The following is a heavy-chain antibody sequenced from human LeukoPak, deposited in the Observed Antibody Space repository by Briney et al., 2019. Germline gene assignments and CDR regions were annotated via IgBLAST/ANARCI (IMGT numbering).Heavy chain of an antibody. Sequence: ASVKVSCKTSGYTFTGYYMHWVRQAPGQGLEWMGWINPNSGGTNYAQKFQGRVTMTRDTSISTAYMELSRLRSDDTAVYYCASGRVWGVGATDIDYWGQGTLVTVSS. CDR2: INPNSGGT. CDR1: GYTFTGYY. D-gene: IGHD1-26*01. V-gene: IGHV1-2*02. J-gene: IGHJ4*02. CDR3: ASGRVWGVGATDIDY.